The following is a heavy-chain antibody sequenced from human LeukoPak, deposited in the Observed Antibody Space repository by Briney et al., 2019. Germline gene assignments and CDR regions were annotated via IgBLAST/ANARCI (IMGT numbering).Heavy chain of an antibody. D-gene: IGHD6-6*01. V-gene: IGHV3-23*01. CDR3: AKSRSPYSSSSPELDY. CDR2: ISGSGGST. J-gene: IGHJ4*02. CDR1: GFTFSSYA. Sequence: GGSLRLSCAASGFTFSSYAMSWVRQAPGKGLEWVSAISGSGGSTYYADSVKGRFTISRDNSENTLYLQMNSLRAEDTAVYYCAKSRSPYSSSSPELDYWGQGTLVTVSS.